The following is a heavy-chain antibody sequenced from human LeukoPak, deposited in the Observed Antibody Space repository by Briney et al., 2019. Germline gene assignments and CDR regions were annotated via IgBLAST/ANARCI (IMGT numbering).Heavy chain of an antibody. J-gene: IGHJ6*02. CDR3: AKDSPTHYDFWSGPSMDV. Sequence: PGGSLRLSCAASRFTFHNFAMSWVRQAPGKGLEWVSAISGSGDNTYYVDSVKGRFIISRDNSKNTLYLRMNSLRAEDTAVYYCAKDSPTHYDFWSGPSMDVWGQGTTVTVSS. D-gene: IGHD3-3*01. CDR1: RFTFHNFA. V-gene: IGHV3-23*01. CDR2: ISGSGDNT.